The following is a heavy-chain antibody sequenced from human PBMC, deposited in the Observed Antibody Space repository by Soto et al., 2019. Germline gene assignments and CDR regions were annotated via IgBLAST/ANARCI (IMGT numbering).Heavy chain of an antibody. CDR1: GFSFSPYW. J-gene: IGHJ4*02. Sequence: EVQLVESGGGLVQPGGSLRLSCAASGFSFSPYWMHWVRQTPGKGLEWVSRIDDAGSGTTYADSVKGRFTISRDNAKSTLYLQMNSLRAEDTAVYYCARDQTVAGPTTFDFCGQGTPVTVSS. CDR2: IDDAGSGT. CDR3: ARDQTVAGPTTFDF. D-gene: IGHD6-19*01. V-gene: IGHV3-74*01.